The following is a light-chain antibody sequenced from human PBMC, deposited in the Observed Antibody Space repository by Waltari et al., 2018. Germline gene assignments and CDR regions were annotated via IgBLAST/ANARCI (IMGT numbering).Light chain of an antibody. CDR3: SSYTSGSSLV. V-gene: IGLV2-14*01. CDR1: NRDITGSAY. CDR2: EVS. Sequence: QSALTQPASVSGSPGPSITISCTGNNRDITGSAYVPWYQRPPGKAPKRIIYEVSTRPSGVSNRFSGSKSGNTASLTISGLQPDDEADYFCSSYTSGSSLVFGGGTRLTVL. J-gene: IGLJ2*01.